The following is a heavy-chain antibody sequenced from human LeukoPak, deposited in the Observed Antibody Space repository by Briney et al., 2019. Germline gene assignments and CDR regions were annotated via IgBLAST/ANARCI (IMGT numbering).Heavy chain of an antibody. D-gene: IGHD3-22*01. CDR1: GGSFSGYY. J-gene: IGHJ4*02. CDR2: INHSGST. Sequence: PSETLSLTCAVYGGSFSGYYWSWIRQPPGKGLEWIGEINHSGSTNYNPSLKSRVTISVDTSKNQFSLKLSSVTAADTAVYYCARDLGSSGYYNHFDYWGQGTLVTVSS. CDR3: ARDLGSSGYYNHFDY. V-gene: IGHV4-34*01.